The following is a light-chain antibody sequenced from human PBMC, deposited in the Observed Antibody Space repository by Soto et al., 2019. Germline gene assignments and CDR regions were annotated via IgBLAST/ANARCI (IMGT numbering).Light chain of an antibody. CDR3: QSYDNNLRGVL. CDR2: GNK. J-gene: IGLJ2*01. V-gene: IGLV1-40*01. CDR1: SSNIGPGSD. Sequence: QSVLTQPPSVSGAPGQIVTISCTGGSSNIGPGSDVHWYQQSPGRVPKLLAYGNKHRPSGVPDRFSASKSGTSASLAITGLQADDEADYYCQSYDNNLRGVLFGGGTKLTVL.